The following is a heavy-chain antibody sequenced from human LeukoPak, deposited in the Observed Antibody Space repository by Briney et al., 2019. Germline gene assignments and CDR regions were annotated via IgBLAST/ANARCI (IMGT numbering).Heavy chain of an antibody. Sequence: SETLSLTCTVSGGSVSSYSYYWGWIRQPPGKGLEWIGSIYYSGSTYNNPSLKSRVTMSVDTSKNQFSLVLNSVTAADTAVYYCARGPPDRADIWGQGTMVTVSS. CDR3: ARGPPDRADI. CDR1: GGSVSSYSYY. J-gene: IGHJ3*02. CDR2: IYYSGST. V-gene: IGHV4-39*01. D-gene: IGHD3-16*02.